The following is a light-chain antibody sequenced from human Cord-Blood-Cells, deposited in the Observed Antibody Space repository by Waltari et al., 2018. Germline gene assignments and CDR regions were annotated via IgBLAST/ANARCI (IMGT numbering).Light chain of an antibody. Sequence: SYELPQPPSVSVSPGQTANITCSGDKLGDKYAWWYQQKPGQSPVLVIYQDSKRPSGIPGRFSGSNPENTATLTISGTQAMDEADYCGQAWDSSTVVFGGGTKRTVL. CDR3: QAWDSSTVV. J-gene: IGLJ2*01. V-gene: IGLV3-1*01. CDR2: QDS. CDR1: KLGDKY.